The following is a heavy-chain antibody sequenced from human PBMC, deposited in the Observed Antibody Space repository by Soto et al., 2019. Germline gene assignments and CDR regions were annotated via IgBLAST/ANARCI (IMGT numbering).Heavy chain of an antibody. CDR3: VRGGGGGLFDP. D-gene: IGHD2-15*01. J-gene: IGHJ5*02. CDR2: ISPGSRYP. V-gene: IGHV3-11*06. CDR1: GFTFGDSY. Sequence: LRLSCAGSGFTFGDSYMGWIRQAPGKGLEWLSYISPGSRYPAYADSVKGRFTISRDNAKRSLYLQMMSLTAEDTAIYYCVRGGGGGLFDPWGQGTMVTVSS.